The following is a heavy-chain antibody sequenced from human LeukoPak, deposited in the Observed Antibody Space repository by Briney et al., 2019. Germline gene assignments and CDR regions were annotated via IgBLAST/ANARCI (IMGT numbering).Heavy chain of an antibody. V-gene: IGHV3-15*01. J-gene: IGHJ6*03. CDR1: GFTFSNAW. CDR3: TGRPGAPGYSYEYYYYYYMDV. CDR2: IKSKTDGGTT. Sequence: PGGSLRLSCAASGFTFSNAWMSWVRQAPGKGLEWVGRIKSKTDGGTTDYAAPVKGRFTISRDDSKNTLYLQMNSLKTEDTAVYYCTGRPGAPGYSYEYYYYYYMDVWGKGTTVTVSS. D-gene: IGHD5-18*01.